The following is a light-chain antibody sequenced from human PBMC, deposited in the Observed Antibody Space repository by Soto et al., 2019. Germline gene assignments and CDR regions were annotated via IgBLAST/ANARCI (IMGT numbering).Light chain of an antibody. Sequence: DIQMTQSPSSLFASVGDRVTITCRASQSISSYLNWYQQKPGKAPKLLIYAASSLQSGVPSRFSGRGSGTDFTLTISSLQPEDFATYYCQQSYSTPPTFGQGTKVEIK. J-gene: IGKJ1*01. CDR3: QQSYSTPPT. CDR2: AAS. CDR1: QSISSY. V-gene: IGKV1-39*01.